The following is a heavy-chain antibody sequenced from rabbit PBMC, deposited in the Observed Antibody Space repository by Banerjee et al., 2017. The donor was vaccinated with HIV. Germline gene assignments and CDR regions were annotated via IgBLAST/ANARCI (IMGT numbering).Heavy chain of an antibody. Sequence: QEQVVESGGGLVKPGGTLTLTCTASGFSFSNKYVMCWVRQAPGKGLEWIACIYTTGTWTYYASWAKGRFTVSSTSSTTVTLQMTSLTAADTATYFCVRDKASISGDYGPWYFDLWGPGTLVTVS. V-gene: IGHV1S45*01. J-gene: IGHJ4*01. D-gene: IGHD1-1*01. CDR3: VRDKASISGDYGPWYFDL. CDR2: IYTTGTWT. CDR1: GFSFSNKYV.